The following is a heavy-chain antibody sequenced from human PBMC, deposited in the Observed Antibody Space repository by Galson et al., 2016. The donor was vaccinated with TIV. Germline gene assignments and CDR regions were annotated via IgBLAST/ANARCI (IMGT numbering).Heavy chain of an antibody. CDR2: IWYDGNNK. Sequence: SLRLSCAASGFTFSSYGMYWVRQAPGKGLEWVAVIWYDGNNKYYADSVKGRFTISRDNIKNTLYLQMNSLRAEDKAVYYCGRVRYCSSTNCWNFLDYWGQGTLGTVSS. V-gene: IGHV3-33*07. CDR3: GRVRYCSSTNCWNFLDY. D-gene: IGHD2-2*01. J-gene: IGHJ4*02. CDR1: GFTFSSYG.